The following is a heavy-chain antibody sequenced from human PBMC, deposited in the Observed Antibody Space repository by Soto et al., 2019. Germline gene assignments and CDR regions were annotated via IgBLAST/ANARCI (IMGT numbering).Heavy chain of an antibody. CDR2: INHSGST. Sequence: PSETLSLTCAVYGGSFSGYYWSWIRQPPGKGLEWIGEINHSGSTNYNPSLKSRVTISVDTSKNQFSLKLSSVTAADTAVYYCARGGGVYYFDYWGQGTLVTVSS. CDR3: ARGGGVYYFDY. CDR1: GGSFSGYY. J-gene: IGHJ4*02. V-gene: IGHV4-34*01. D-gene: IGHD2-8*02.